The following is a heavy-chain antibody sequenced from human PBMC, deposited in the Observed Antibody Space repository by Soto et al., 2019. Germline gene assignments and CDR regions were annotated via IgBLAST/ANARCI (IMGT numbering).Heavy chain of an antibody. CDR1: GGTFSSYA. D-gene: IGHD2-2*01. V-gene: IGHV1-69*13. CDR2: IIPIFGTA. CDR3: AVEIVVVPAAYHNWFDP. J-gene: IGHJ5*02. Sequence: SVKVSCKASGGTFSSYAISWVRQAPGQGLEWMGGIIPIFGTANYAQKFQGRVTITADESTSTAYMELSSLRSEDTAVYYCAVEIVVVPAAYHNWFDPWGQGTLVTVPS.